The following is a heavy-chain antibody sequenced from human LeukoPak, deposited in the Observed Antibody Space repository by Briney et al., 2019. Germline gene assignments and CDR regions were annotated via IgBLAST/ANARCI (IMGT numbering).Heavy chain of an antibody. Sequence: SETLSLTCAVSGGSISSSNWWSWVRQPPGKGLEWVGETSPSGSTNYNPSLKSRVTISVDKSKNQFSLNLSSVTAADTAVYYCARGDDYVFDYWGQGILVTVSS. CDR2: TSPSGST. D-gene: IGHD3-16*01. CDR1: GGSISSSNW. J-gene: IGHJ4*02. CDR3: ARGDDYVFDY. V-gene: IGHV4-4*02.